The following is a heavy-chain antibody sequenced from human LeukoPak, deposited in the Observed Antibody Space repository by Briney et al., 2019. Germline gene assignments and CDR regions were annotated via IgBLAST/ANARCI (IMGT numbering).Heavy chain of an antibody. V-gene: IGHV3-74*01. Sequence: GGSLILSCAASGFTFSSNWMHWVRHPPGKGRVWVSRINSDGSSTSYADSVKGRFTISRDNAKNTLYLQMNSLRAEDTAVYYCARDSVRYGGNPLPWFDPWGQGTLVTVSS. CDR3: ARDSVRYGGNPLPWFDP. CDR2: INSDGSST. D-gene: IGHD4-23*01. J-gene: IGHJ5*02. CDR1: GFTFSSNW.